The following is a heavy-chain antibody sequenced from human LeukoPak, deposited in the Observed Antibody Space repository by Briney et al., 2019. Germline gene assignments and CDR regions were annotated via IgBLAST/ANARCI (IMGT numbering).Heavy chain of an antibody. CDR3: ARDLPRKPYDSSGYCFDY. V-gene: IGHV7-4-1*02. Sequence: ASVKVSCKASGYTFTSYAMNWVRQAPGQGLEWMGWINTNTGNPTYAQGFTGRFVFSLDTSVSTAYLQISSLKAEDTAVYYCARDLPRKPYDSSGYCFDYWGQGTLVTVSS. J-gene: IGHJ4*02. CDR2: INTNTGNP. CDR1: GYTFTSYA. D-gene: IGHD3-22*01.